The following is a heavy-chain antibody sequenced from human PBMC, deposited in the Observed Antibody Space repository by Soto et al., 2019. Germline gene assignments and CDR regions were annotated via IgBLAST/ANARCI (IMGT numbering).Heavy chain of an antibody. V-gene: IGHV3-72*01. CDR3: ARDQGSSVGMDYGMDV. J-gene: IGHJ6*02. CDR2: TRNKANSYTT. Sequence: GGSLRLSCAASGFTFSDHYMDWVRQAPGKGLEWVGRTRNKANSYTTEYAASVKGRFTISRDDSKNSLYLQMNSLKTEDTAVYYCARDQGSSVGMDYGMDVWGQGTTVTVSS. CDR1: GFTFSDHY. D-gene: IGHD6-13*01.